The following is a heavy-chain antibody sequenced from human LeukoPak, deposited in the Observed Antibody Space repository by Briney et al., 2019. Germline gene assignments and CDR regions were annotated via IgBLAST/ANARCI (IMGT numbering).Heavy chain of an antibody. J-gene: IGHJ4*02. CDR1: GYTFIGYY. D-gene: IGHD1-26*01. CDR3: ARGLRGSHIDY. V-gene: IGHV1-2*06. Sequence: ASVKVSCKASGYTFIGYYMHWVRQAPGQGLEWMGRINPNSGGTNYAQKFQGRVTITADESTSTAYMELSSLRSEDTAVYYCARGLRGSHIDYWGQGTLVTVSS. CDR2: INPNSGGT.